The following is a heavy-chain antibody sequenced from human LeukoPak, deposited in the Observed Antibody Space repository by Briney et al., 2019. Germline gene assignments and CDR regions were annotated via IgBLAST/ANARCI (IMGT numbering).Heavy chain of an antibody. Sequence: PSETLSLTCTVSGGSISSYYWSWIRQPPGKGLEWIAYIYYSGSTNYNPSLKSRVTMSVDTSTNQISLRLTSVTAADTAMYYCARKLASSTLKAGAFDIWGQGTMVTVSS. V-gene: IGHV4-59*12. CDR1: GGSISSYY. CDR3: ARKLASSTLKAGAFDI. CDR2: IYYSGST. J-gene: IGHJ3*02. D-gene: IGHD2-2*01.